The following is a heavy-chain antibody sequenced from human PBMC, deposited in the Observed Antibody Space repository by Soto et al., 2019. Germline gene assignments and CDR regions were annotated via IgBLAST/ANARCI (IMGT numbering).Heavy chain of an antibody. CDR1: GGSISSYY. Sequence: SETLSLTCTVSGGSISSYYWSWIRQPPGKGLEWIGYIYYSGSTNYNPSLKSRVTISVDTSKNQFSLKLSSVTAADTAVYYCARGYYDFWSGYYLKFSETSYYYMDVWGKGTTVTVS. D-gene: IGHD3-3*01. CDR3: ARGYYDFWSGYYLKFSETSYYYMDV. J-gene: IGHJ6*03. CDR2: IYYSGST. V-gene: IGHV4-59*08.